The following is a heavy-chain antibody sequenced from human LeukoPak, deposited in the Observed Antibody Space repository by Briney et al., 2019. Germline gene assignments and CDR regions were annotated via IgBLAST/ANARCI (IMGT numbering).Heavy chain of an antibody. Sequence: SETLSLTCTVSGYSISSGYYWGWIRQPPGQGLEWIGIIYHSGSTYYNPSLKSRATISVDTSKNQFSLKLSSVTAADTAVYYCASFRYGSGSYVTSWGQGTLVTVSS. J-gene: IGHJ4*02. CDR1: GYSISSGYY. CDR2: IYHSGST. V-gene: IGHV4-38-2*02. CDR3: ASFRYGSGSYVTS. D-gene: IGHD3-10*01.